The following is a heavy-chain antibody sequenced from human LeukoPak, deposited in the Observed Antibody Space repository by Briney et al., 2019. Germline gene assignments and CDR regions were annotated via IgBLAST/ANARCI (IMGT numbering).Heavy chain of an antibody. D-gene: IGHD4-17*01. CDR2: ISSDTSYI. CDR3: ARDTSTVTNREFDY. Sequence: PGGSLRLSCAASGFTMSTYNMNWVRQAPGKGLEWVSLISSDTSYIHYADSVKGRFTISRDNAKNSVFLQMNSLRAEDTAVYYCARDTSTVTNREFDYWGQGTLVTVSS. V-gene: IGHV3-21*01. CDR1: GFTMSTYN. J-gene: IGHJ4*02.